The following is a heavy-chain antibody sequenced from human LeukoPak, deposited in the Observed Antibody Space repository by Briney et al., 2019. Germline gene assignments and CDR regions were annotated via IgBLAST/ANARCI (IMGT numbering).Heavy chain of an antibody. V-gene: IGHV1-18*01. CDR2: ISAYNGNT. D-gene: IGHD6-13*01. CDR3: ARDSKLYSSSWYDAFDI. J-gene: IGHJ3*02. Sequence: ASVKVSCKASGYTFTSYGISWVRQAPGQGLEWMGWISAYNGNTNYAQKLQGRVTMTTDTSTSTAYMELRSLRSDDTAVYYCARDSKLYSSSWYDAFDIWGQGTMVTVSS. CDR1: GYTFTSYG.